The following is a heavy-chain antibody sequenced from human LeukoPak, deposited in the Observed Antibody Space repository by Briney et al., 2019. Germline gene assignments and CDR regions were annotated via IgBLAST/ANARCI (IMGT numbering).Heavy chain of an antibody. CDR3: ARRSRGYDTYLGLWFDP. CDR2: VYYSGST. J-gene: IGHJ5*02. Sequence: SETLSLTCTVSDGSISNSYWSWIRQPPGKGLEWIGYVYYSGSTNYNPSLKSRVTISVDTSKDQISLKLTSVTAADTAVYYCARRSRGYDTYLGLWFDPWGQGTLVTVSS. D-gene: IGHD5-12*01. CDR1: DGSISNSY. V-gene: IGHV4-59*08.